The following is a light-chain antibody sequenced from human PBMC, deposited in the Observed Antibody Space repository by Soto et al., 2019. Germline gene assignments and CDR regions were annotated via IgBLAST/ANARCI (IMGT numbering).Light chain of an antibody. CDR1: ERLRSN. J-gene: IGKJ3*01. V-gene: IGKV3-15*01. Sequence: EIVMTQSPATLSVSPGDGATLSCRASERLRSNLAWYHHKPGRAPRLLIYGVSTRATGIPARFSGSGSGTEFTLTISSLKSEDFAIYYCQFYNDWPLTFGPGTKVEIK. CDR2: GVS. CDR3: QFYNDWPLT.